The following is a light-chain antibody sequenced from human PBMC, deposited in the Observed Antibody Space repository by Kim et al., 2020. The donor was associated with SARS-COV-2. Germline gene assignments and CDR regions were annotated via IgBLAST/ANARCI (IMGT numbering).Light chain of an antibody. J-gene: IGLJ2*01. CDR3: SSYTSSSTLPV. V-gene: IGLV2-14*03. CDR2: DVS. CDR1: SSDVGGYNY. Sequence: SSTISCTGTSSDVGGYNYVSWYQQHPGKAPKLMIYDVSNRPSGVSNRLSGSKSGNTASLTISGLQAEDEADYYCSSYTSSSTLPVFGGGTKVTVL.